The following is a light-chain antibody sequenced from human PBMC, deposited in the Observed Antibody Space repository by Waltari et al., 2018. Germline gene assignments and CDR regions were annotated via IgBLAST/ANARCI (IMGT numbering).Light chain of an antibody. J-gene: IGKJ2*01. CDR1: KDIRKN. CDR2: DAS. CDR3: QHYNNLPYT. Sequence: IQMPQSPASLSASIGDRVTITCRASKDIRKNLSWFQEKPGKAPKLLIYDASNLEAGVPSRFSGTGSGTDFSLTISSLQPEDSATYYCQHYNNLPYTFSRGTKLQIK. V-gene: IGKV1-33*01.